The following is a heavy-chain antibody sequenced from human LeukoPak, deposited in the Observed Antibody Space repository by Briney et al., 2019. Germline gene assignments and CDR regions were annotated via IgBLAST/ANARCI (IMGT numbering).Heavy chain of an antibody. CDR3: ARCAASSWYFYYYGMDV. J-gene: IGHJ6*02. D-gene: IGHD6-13*01. CDR2: ISNDGTNK. V-gene: IGHV3-30-3*01. CDR1: GFTFSSYA. Sequence: GGSLRLSCAASGFTFSSYAMHWVRQAPGKGLEWVAAISNDGTNKYYAGSVKGRFTTSRDHSKDTLYLQMNSLRAEDTAVYYCARCAASSWYFYYYGMDVWGQGTTLTVSS.